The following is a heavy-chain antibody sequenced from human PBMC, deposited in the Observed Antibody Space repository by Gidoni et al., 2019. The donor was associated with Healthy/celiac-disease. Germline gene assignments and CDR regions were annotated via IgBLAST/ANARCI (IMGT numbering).Heavy chain of an antibody. V-gene: IGHV4-59*01. J-gene: IGHJ6*02. CDR1: GGSISSYY. CDR3: ARDSNLGYGDYYYYYGMDV. Sequence: QVQLQESGPGLVKPSETLSPTCTVSGGSISSYYWSWIRQPPGKGLEWIGYIYYSGSTNYNPSLKSRVTISVDTSKNQFSLKLSSVTAADTAVYYCARDSNLGYGDYYYYYGMDVWGQGTTVTVSS. D-gene: IGHD4-17*01. CDR2: IYYSGST.